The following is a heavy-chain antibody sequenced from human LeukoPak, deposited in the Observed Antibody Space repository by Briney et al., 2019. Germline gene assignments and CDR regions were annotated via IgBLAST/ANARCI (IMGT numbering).Heavy chain of an antibody. D-gene: IGHD3-10*01. Sequence: PSETLSLTCTVSGVSISSSNSYWGWIRQPPGKGLEWIGSIYYSGNTYYNASLKSQVSISIDTSNNQYSLRLRLVTAADTAVYYCARDSGTTGEVKFDPWGQGTLVTVSS. CDR1: GVSISSSNSY. CDR2: IYYSGNT. V-gene: IGHV4-39*07. J-gene: IGHJ5*02. CDR3: ARDSGTTGEVKFDP.